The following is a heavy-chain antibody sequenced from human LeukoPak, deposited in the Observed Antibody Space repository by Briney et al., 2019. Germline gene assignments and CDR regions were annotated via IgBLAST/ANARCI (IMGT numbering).Heavy chain of an antibody. Sequence: GGSLRLSCAASGFTFSSYAMHWVRQAPGKGLEWVAVISYDGSNKYYADSVKGRFTISRDNARNSLYLQMNSLRAEDTAVYYCARDRSMATRLWTPTDYWGQGTLVTVSS. D-gene: IGHD6-6*01. V-gene: IGHV3-30*04. J-gene: IGHJ4*02. CDR3: ARDRSMATRLWTPTDY. CDR1: GFTFSSYA. CDR2: ISYDGSNK.